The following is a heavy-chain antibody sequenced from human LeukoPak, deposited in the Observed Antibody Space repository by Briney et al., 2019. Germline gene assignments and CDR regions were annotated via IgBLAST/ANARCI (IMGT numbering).Heavy chain of an antibody. CDR1: GGSFSGYY. Sequence: SETLSLTCAVYGGSFSGYYWSWIRQPPGKGLEWIGEINHSGSTNYNPSLKSRVTISVDTSKNQFSLKLSSVTAADTAVYYCARLAYYYGSGSLSTWGQGTLVTVSS. J-gene: IGHJ4*02. CDR2: INHSGST. V-gene: IGHV4-34*01. D-gene: IGHD3-10*01. CDR3: ARLAYYYGSGSLST.